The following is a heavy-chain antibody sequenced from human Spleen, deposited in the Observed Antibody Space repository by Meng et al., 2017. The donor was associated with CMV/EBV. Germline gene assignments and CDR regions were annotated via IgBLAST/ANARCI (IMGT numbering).Heavy chain of an antibody. V-gene: IGHV3-21*01. CDR1: GFTFNTYS. CDR3: TREAGMDV. Sequence: GGSLRLSCAASGFTFNTYSMNWVRQAPGKGLEWIASIRSSSSYIYYADSVKGRFTISRDNAENSLYLQMNSLRAEDTAVYHCTREAGMDVWGQGTTVTVSS. CDR2: IRSSSSYI. J-gene: IGHJ6*02.